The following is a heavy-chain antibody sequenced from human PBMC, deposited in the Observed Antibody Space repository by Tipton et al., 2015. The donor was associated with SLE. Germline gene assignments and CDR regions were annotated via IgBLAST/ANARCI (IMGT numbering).Heavy chain of an antibody. CDR2: INHSGST. D-gene: IGHD6-6*01. J-gene: IGHJ6*02. CDR3: AREQLADFYSYGMDV. Sequence: TLSLTCAVCGGSFSGYYWSWIRQPPGKGLEWIGEINHSGSTKYNPSLKSRVTISVDTSKNQFSLKLSSVTAADTAVYYCAREQLADFYSYGMDVWGLGTTVTVSS. CDR1: GGSFSGYY. V-gene: IGHV4-34*01.